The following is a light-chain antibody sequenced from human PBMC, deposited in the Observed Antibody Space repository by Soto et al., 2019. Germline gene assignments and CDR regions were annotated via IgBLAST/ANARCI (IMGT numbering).Light chain of an antibody. V-gene: IGKV1-8*01. CDR2: AAS. Sequence: AIRMTQSTSSLSASTGDRVTITCRASQGISSYLAWYQQRPGKAPKFLIYAASTLQSGVPSRFSGSGSGTDFTLTISCLQAEDFATYYCQQYYSYPRTFGQGTKVEIK. CDR1: QGISSY. J-gene: IGKJ1*01. CDR3: QQYYSYPRT.